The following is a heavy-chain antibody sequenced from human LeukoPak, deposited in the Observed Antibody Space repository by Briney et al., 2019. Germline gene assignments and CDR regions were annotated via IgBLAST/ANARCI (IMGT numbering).Heavy chain of an antibody. J-gene: IGHJ3*02. CDR1: GYSISSGYY. V-gene: IGHV4-38-2*02. D-gene: IGHD4/OR15-4a*01. CDR2: INHSGST. CDR3: ASHRLTVASDI. Sequence: SETLSLTCTVSGYSISSGYYWGWIRQLPGKGLEWIGSINHSGSTYYNPSLKSRVTISVDTSKNQFSLKLSSVTAADTAVYYCASHRLTVASDIWGQGTMVTVSS.